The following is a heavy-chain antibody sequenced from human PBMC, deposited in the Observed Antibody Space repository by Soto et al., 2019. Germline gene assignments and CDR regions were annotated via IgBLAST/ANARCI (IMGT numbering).Heavy chain of an antibody. J-gene: IGHJ4*02. CDR2: ISSSGSTI. V-gene: IGHV3-11*01. Sequence: GGSLRLSCAASGFTFSDYYMSWIRQAPGKGLEWVSYISSSGSTIYYADSVKGRFTISRDNAKNSLYLQMNSLRAEDTAVYYCAKDAVSRDGVWLAHDWGQGTVVTVSS. D-gene: IGHD5-12*01. CDR1: GFTFSDYY. CDR3: AKDAVSRDGVWLAHD.